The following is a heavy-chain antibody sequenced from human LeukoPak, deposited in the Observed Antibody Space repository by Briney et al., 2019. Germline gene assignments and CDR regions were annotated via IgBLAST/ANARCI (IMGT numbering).Heavy chain of an antibody. V-gene: IGHV3-11*01. CDR1: GLPFREYY. Sequence: GGSLRLSCAASGLPFREYYMTWVRQAPGKGREGISYMSRSGVSLYYADSVERPFTISRDNATTSLFLQMHSLRADDTAVYYCAREVVIFPDYSYYGMDVWGQGTTVTVSS. CDR2: MSRSGVSL. J-gene: IGHJ6*02. CDR3: AREVVIFPDYSYYGMDV. D-gene: IGHD3-16*01.